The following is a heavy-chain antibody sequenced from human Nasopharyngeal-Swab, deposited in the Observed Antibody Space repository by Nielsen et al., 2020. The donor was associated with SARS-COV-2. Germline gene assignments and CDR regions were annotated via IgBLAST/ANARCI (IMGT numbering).Heavy chain of an antibody. J-gene: IGHJ6*03. CDR3: ATMVYYYMDV. CDR2: INHSGST. V-gene: IGHV4-34*01. CDR1: GGSFSGYY. Sequence: SETLSLTCAVYGGSFSGYYWSWIRQPPGKGLEWIGEINHSGSTNYSPSLKSRVTISVDTSKNQFSLKLSSVTAADTAVYYCATMVYYYMDVWGKGTTVTVSS. D-gene: IGHD3-10*01.